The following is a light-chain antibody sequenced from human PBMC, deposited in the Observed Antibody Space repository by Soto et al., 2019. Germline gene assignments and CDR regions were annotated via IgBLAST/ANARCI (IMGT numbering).Light chain of an antibody. CDR3: SSYTSSSTLGV. V-gene: IGLV2-14*01. Sequence: QSELTQPASVSVSPGQSITISCTGTSSYVGYYDYVSWYQQHPGKAPKLMIYAVSSRPSGVSNRFSGSKSGNTASLTISGLQAEDEADYYCSSYTSSSTLGVFGTGTKVTV. CDR2: AVS. CDR1: SSYVGYYDY. J-gene: IGLJ1*01.